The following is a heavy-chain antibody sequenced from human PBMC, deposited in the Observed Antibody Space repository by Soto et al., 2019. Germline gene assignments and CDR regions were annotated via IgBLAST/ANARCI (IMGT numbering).Heavy chain of an antibody. CDR3: ARGGLWWSRARMGFDY. D-gene: IGHD2-21*01. CDR2: IWYDGSNK. V-gene: IGHV3-33*01. CDR1: GFTFSSYG. Sequence: QVQLVESGGGVVQPGRSLRLSCAASGFTFSSYGMHWVRQAPGKGLEWVAVIWYDGSNKYYADSVKGRFTISRDNSKNTLYLQMNSLRAEDTAVYYCARGGLWWSRARMGFDYWGQGTLVTVSS. J-gene: IGHJ4*02.